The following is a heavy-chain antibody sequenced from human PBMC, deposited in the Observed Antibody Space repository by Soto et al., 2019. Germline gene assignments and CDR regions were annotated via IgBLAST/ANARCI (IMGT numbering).Heavy chain of an antibody. V-gene: IGHV2-5*02. J-gene: IGHJ1*01. D-gene: IGHD3-16*02. CDR3: AHTLAKDYVWGSDRYRGEYAEYFQH. CDR1: GFSLSTSGVG. CDR2: IYWDDDK. Sequence: QITLKESGPTLVKPTQTLTLTCTFSGFSLSTSGVGVGWIRQPPGKALEWLALIYWDDDKRYSPSLKSRLTITKDTSKNQVVLTITNMDPVDTATYYCAHTLAKDYVWGSDRYRGEYAEYFQHWGQGTLVTVSS.